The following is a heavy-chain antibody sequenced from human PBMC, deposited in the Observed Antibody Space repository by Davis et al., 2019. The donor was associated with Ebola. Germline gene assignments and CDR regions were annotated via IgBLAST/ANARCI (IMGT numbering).Heavy chain of an antibody. CDR2: IYYSGST. Sequence: TFSSYWMSWVRQPPGQGLEWIGSIYYSGSTYYNPSLKSRVTISVDTSKNQFSLKLSSVTAADTAVYYCARHPIFFYGMDVWGQGTTVTVSS. J-gene: IGHJ6*02. D-gene: IGHD3-9*01. CDR1: TFSSYW. V-gene: IGHV4-39*01. CDR3: ARHPIFFYGMDV.